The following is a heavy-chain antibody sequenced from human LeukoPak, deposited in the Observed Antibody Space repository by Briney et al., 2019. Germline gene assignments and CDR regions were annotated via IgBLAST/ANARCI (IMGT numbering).Heavy chain of an antibody. CDR3: AREREYYYDSSGYYPAHFDY. D-gene: IGHD3-22*01. Sequence: ASVKVSCKTFRGTFSSNAISWVRQAPGQGLEWMGWINPNSGGTNYAQKFQGRVTMTRDTSISTAYMELSRLRSDDTAVYYCAREREYYYDSSGYYPAHFDYWGQGTLVTVSS. J-gene: IGHJ4*02. V-gene: IGHV1-2*02. CDR1: RGTFSSNA. CDR2: INPNSGGT.